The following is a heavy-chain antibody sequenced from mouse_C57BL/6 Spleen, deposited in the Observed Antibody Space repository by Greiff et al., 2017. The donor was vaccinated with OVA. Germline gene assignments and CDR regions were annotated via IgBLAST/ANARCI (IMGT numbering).Heavy chain of an antibody. J-gene: IGHJ3*01. V-gene: IGHV5-16*01. CDR3: ARAGSNYEGGFFAY. CDR2: INYDGSST. Sequence: EVKVVESEGGLVQPGSSMKLSCTASGFTFSDYYMAWVRQVPEKGLEWVANINYDGSSTYYLDSLKSRFIISRDNAKNILYLQMSSLKSEDTATYYCARAGSNYEGGFFAYWGQGTLVTVSA. CDR1: GFTFSDYY. D-gene: IGHD2-5*01.